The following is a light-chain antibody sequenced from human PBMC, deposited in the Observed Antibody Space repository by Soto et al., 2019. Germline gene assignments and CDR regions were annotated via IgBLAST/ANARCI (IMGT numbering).Light chain of an antibody. J-gene: IGKJ1*01. CDR3: QQYYDTPLT. V-gene: IGKV4-1*01. CDR1: QSVLHSSNNNKY. CDR2: WAA. Sequence: DIVMTQSPDSLAVSLGEKATINCKCGQSVLHSSNNNKYLAWYQQKPGQPPKLLIYWAASRESGLPDRFRGSGSATDFTLTISSLQAEDVAVYYCQQYYDTPLTFGQGTRVEVK.